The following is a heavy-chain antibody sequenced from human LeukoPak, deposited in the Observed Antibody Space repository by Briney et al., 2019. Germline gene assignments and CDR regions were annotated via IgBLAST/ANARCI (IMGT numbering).Heavy chain of an antibody. CDR3: ARGWEGRSGSYREHAFDI. Sequence: SETLSLTCTVSGGSISSYYWSWIRQPPGKGLEWIGYIYYSGSTNYNPSLKSRVTISVDTSKNQFSLKLSSVTAADTAVYYCARGWEGRSGSYREHAFDIWGQGTMVTVSS. CDR2: IYYSGST. CDR1: GGSISSYY. V-gene: IGHV4-59*01. D-gene: IGHD1-26*01. J-gene: IGHJ3*02.